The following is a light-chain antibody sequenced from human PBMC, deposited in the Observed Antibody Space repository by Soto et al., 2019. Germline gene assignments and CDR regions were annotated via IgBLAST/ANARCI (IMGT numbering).Light chain of an antibody. V-gene: IGKV3-11*01. J-gene: IGKJ1*01. Sequence: EIVLTQSPATLSLSPGERATLSCRSSQSVSTYLAWYQQKPGQARRRLIYDASKRATGIPVRFSGSGSGNDFTLTSTSLEPEDFGVYYCQQRSNWPPTWPFGQGTKVDIK. CDR3: QQRSNWPPTWP. CDR1: QSVSTY. CDR2: DAS.